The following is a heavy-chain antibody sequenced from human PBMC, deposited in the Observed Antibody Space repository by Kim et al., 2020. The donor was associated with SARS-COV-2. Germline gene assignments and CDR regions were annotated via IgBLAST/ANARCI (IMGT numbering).Heavy chain of an antibody. J-gene: IGHJ4*01. CDR2: IYYSGST. D-gene: IGHD6-13*01. Sequence: SETLSLTCSVSGDSISSGDYYWSWIRQPPGKGLEWIGYIYYSGSTYYNPSLKRRLTISVDTSKSQFSLKLSSVTAADTAVYFCAREHRIPTSGIVDYWG. V-gene: IGHV4-30-4*01. CDR3: AREHRIPTSGIVDY. CDR1: GDSISSGDYY.